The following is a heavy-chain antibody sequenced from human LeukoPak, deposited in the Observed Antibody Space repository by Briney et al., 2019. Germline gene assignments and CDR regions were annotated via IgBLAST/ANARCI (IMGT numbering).Heavy chain of an antibody. CDR1: RFTFSNYA. J-gene: IGHJ6*03. CDR3: AKCILTGYYKGYMDV. D-gene: IGHD3-9*01. V-gene: IGHV3-23*03. CDR2: IEGDGSGT. Sequence: QTGGSLRLSCGASRFTFSNYAMTWVRQAPGKGLEWVSSIEGDGSGTYYADSVRGRFTISRDNSKNTLYLQMNCLRAEDTAVYYCAKCILTGYYKGYMDVWGKGTTVTISS.